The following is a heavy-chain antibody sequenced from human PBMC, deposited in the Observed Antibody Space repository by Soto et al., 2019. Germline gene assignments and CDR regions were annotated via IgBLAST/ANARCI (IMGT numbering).Heavy chain of an antibody. Sequence: EVQLVESGGGFVKPGGSLRLSCAASGLTFSNTWLNWVRQGPVRGLEWVGRIKSNPDGGTTDYAAPVKGRLTISRDDSKSTIYLEMDSLKPEDTAVYYCTRLYGVWGQGTTVTVSS. V-gene: IGHV3-15*07. D-gene: IGHD3-10*01. J-gene: IGHJ6*02. CDR1: GLTFSNTW. CDR2: IKSNPDGGTT. CDR3: TRLYGV.